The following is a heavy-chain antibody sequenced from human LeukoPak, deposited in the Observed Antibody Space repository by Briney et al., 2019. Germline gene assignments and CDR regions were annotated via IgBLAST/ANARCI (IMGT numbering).Heavy chain of an antibody. CDR2: INHSGST. CDR3: ARAYSSSWYDVGYYYGMDV. D-gene: IGHD6-13*01. Sequence: PSETLSLTCAVYGGSFSGYYWSWIRQPPGKGLEWIGEINHSGSTNYNPSLKSRVTISVDTSRNQFSLKLSSVTAADTAVYYCARAYSSSWYDVGYYYGMDVWGQGTTVTVSS. J-gene: IGHJ6*02. CDR1: GGSFSGYY. V-gene: IGHV4-34*01.